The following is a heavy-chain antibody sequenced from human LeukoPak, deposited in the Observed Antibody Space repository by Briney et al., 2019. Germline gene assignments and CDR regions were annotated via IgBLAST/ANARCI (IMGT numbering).Heavy chain of an antibody. V-gene: IGHV4-39*01. CDR2: IYYSGST. D-gene: IGHD5/OR15-5a*01. Sequence: SETLSLTCTVSGGSISSSSYYWGWIRQPPGKGLEWIGSIYYSGSTYYNPSLKSRVTISVDTSKNQFSLKLSSVTAADTAVYYRARIVSTYNWFDPWGQGTLVTVSS. CDR3: ARIVSTYNWFDP. CDR1: GGSISSSSYY. J-gene: IGHJ5*02.